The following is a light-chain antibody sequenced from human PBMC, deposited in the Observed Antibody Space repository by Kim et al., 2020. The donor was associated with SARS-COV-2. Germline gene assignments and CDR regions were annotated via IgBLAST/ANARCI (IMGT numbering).Light chain of an antibody. J-gene: IGLJ2*01. CDR2: RNN. CDR3: AAWDDSLIGVV. V-gene: IGLV1-47*01. CDR1: SSNIGTNY. Sequence: QSVLTQPPSASGTPGQRVNISCSGSSSNIGTNYVYWYQQLPGTPPKVLIYRNNQRPSGVPDRFPGSKSGTSASLAISGLRSEDEADYYCAAWDDSLIGVVFGGGTQLTVL.